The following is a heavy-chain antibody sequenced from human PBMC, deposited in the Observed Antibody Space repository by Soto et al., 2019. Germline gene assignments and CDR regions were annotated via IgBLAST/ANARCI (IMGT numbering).Heavy chain of an antibody. CDR2: FDPEDGET. D-gene: IGHD1-20*01. V-gene: IGHV1-24*01. CDR3: ATDLLSITGTIFDY. Sequence: ASVKVSCKVSGYTLTELSMHWVRQAPGKGLEWMGGFDPEDGETIYAQKFQGRVTMTEDTSTDTAYMELSSLRSEDTAVYYCATDLLSITGTIFDYWGQGTLVTVSS. CDR1: GYTLTELS. J-gene: IGHJ4*02.